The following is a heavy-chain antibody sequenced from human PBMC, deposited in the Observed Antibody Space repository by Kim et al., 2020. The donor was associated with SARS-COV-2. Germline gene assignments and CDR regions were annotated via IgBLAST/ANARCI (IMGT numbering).Heavy chain of an antibody. V-gene: IGHV4-34*01. Sequence: SETLSLTCAVYGGSFSGYYWSWIRQPPGKGLEWIGEINHSGSTNYNPPLKSRVTISVDTSKNQFSLKLSSVTAADTAVYYCARGTRGYSYGYTLYDYWG. CDR1: GGSFSGYY. CDR2: INHSGST. J-gene: IGHJ4*01. CDR3: ARGTRGYSYGYTLYDY. D-gene: IGHD5-18*01.